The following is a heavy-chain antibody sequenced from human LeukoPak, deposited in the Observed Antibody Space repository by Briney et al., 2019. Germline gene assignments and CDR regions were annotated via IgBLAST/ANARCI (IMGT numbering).Heavy chain of an antibody. CDR3: ARDPYYYDSSVYYPDLFDL. CDR1: GYTFTSYS. D-gene: IGHD3-22*01. CDR2: ISAYNGNT. Sequence: VASVTLSFKASGYTFTSYSISWVRQAPGHGLEWMGWISAYNGNTNYAQKLQGRVTMTTDTSTSTAYMELRSLRSDDTAVYYCARDPYYYDSSVYYPDLFDLGGQGTLVTVSS. V-gene: IGHV1-18*01. J-gene: IGHJ5*02.